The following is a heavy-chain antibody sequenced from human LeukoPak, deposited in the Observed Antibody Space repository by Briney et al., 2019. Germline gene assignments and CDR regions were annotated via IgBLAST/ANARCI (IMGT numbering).Heavy chain of an antibody. J-gene: IGHJ4*02. D-gene: IGHD6-19*01. V-gene: IGHV3-7*01. Sequence: PGGSLRLSCAASGFSLSAYWMTWVRQAPGKGLEWVANINRDGSQKNHVDSVKGRFTISRDNTKNSLYLQMNSLRAEDTAVYYCARAEQWLDTTTWGQGTLVTVSS. CDR3: ARAEQWLDTTT. CDR2: INRDGSQK. CDR1: GFSLSAYW.